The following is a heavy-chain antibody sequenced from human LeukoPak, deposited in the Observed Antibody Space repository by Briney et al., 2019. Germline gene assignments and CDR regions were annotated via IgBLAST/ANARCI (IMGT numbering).Heavy chain of an antibody. V-gene: IGHV1-46*01. D-gene: IGHD3-10*01. CDR1: GYSFTSYY. CDR3: ARDYYGSGSYIY. CDR2: INPSGSST. J-gene: IGHJ4*02. Sequence: ASVKVSCKASGYSFTSYYMHWVRQAPGQGLEWMGLINPSGSSTTYAQKFQGRVTMTTDTSTSTAYMELRSLRSDDTAVYYCARDYYGSGSYIYWGQGTLVTVSS.